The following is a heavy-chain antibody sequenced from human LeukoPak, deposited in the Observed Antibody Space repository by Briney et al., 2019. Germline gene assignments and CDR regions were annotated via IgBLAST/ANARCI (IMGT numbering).Heavy chain of an antibody. CDR2: IKPDGTTR. V-gene: IGHV3-7*03. D-gene: IGHD6-13*01. Sequence: GGSLRPSCAASGFTFSSYSMNWVRQAPGKGLEWVANIKPDGTTRFYVDSVKGRFTISRDNALNSLYLQMNSLRAEDTAIYYCARSIPYGTTWYGRSDYWGQGTLVTVSS. CDR1: GFTFSSYS. J-gene: IGHJ4*02. CDR3: ARSIPYGTTWYGRSDY.